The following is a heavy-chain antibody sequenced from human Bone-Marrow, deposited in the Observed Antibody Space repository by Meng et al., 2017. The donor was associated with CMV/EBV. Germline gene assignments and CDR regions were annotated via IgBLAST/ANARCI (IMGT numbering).Heavy chain of an antibody. CDR2: ISGSGGST. J-gene: IGHJ4*02. CDR1: GFIFSSYA. D-gene: IGHD2-2*01. Sequence: GESLKISCAASGFIFSSYAMSWVRQAPGKGLEWVSAISGSGGSTYYADSVKGRFTISRDNSKNTLYLQMNSLRAEDTAVYYCAKAGCQRSSTSCSGYFDYWGQGTLVTVSS. V-gene: IGHV3-23*01. CDR3: AKAGCQRSSTSCSGYFDY.